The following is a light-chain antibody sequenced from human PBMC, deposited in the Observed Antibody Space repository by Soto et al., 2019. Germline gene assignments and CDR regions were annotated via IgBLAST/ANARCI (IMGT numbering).Light chain of an antibody. CDR2: DAS. J-gene: IGKJ5*01. V-gene: IGKV3-11*01. CDR3: QQRSKWPIT. Sequence: ERGRTQAPPTLALSPRERATLSCRASQSVSSYLAWYQQKPGQAPRLLIYDASNRAAGIPARFSGSGSGTDFTLTISSLEPEDFAVYYCQQRSKWPITVGQGTRLDIK. CDR1: QSVSSY.